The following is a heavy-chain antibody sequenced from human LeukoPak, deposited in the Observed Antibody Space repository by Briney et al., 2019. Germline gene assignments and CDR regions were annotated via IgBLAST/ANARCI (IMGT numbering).Heavy chain of an antibody. J-gene: IGHJ4*02. D-gene: IGHD3-16*01. CDR1: GYSISSGYY. CDR2: IYHSGST. CDR3: ARDHDGGAPYY. V-gene: IGHV4-38-2*02. Sequence: PSETLSLTCTVSGYSISSGYYWGWIRQPPGKGLEWIGSIYHSGSTYYNPSLKSRVTISVDTSKNQFSLKLSSVIAADTAVYYCARDHDGGAPYYWGQGTLVTVSS.